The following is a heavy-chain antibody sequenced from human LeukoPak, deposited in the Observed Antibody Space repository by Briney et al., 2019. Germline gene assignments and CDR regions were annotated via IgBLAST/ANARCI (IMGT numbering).Heavy chain of an antibody. CDR3: ARSLTSPPRSGSYNP. J-gene: IGHJ5*02. D-gene: IGHD1-26*01. V-gene: IGHV3-23*01. CDR1: GFNFGSFA. CDR2: ISERVDST. Sequence: GRSLRLSCAASGFNFGSFAIASIRQAPGKWLEWVSSISERVDSTYYAESVKGRFTVSRDDFRTTLSLQMNSLRAEDTALYYCARSLTSPPRSGSYNPWGQGTLVIVSS.